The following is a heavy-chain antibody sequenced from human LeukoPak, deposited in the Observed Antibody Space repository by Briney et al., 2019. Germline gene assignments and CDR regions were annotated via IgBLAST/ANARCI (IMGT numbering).Heavy chain of an antibody. J-gene: IGHJ4*02. Sequence: QPGGSLRLSCAASGFTVSSNYMSWVRQAPGRGLEWVSVIYSGGSTYYADSVKGRFTISRDNSKNTLYLQMNSLRAEDTAVYYCARGTSGSYGALTDWGQGTLVTVSS. D-gene: IGHD1-26*01. CDR2: IYSGGST. V-gene: IGHV3-66*01. CDR3: ARGTSGSYGALTD. CDR1: GFTVSSNY.